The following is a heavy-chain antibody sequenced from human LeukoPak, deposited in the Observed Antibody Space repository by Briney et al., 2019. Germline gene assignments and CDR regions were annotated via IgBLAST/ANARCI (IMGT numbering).Heavy chain of an antibody. CDR3: ARGAPDSSGYYWGY. Sequence: PSQTLSLTCTVSGGSISSGDYYWSWIRQPPGKGLEWIGYIYYSGSTHYNPSLKSRVTISVDTSKNQFSLKLSSVTAADTAVYYYARGAPDSSGYYWGYWGQGTLVTVSS. CDR1: GGSISSGDYY. D-gene: IGHD3-22*01. CDR2: IYYSGST. V-gene: IGHV4-30-4*01. J-gene: IGHJ4*02.